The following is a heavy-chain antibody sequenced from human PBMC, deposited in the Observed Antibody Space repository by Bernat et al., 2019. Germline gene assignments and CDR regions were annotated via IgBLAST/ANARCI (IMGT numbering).Heavy chain of an antibody. CDR3: ARDLGDVVPAAMDY. CDR2: ISSSSSYT. J-gene: IGHJ4*02. D-gene: IGHD2-2*01. V-gene: IGHV3-11*06. Sequence: QVQLVESGGGLVKPGGSLRLSCAASGFTFSDYYISWIRQAPGKGLEWVSYISSSSSYTNYADSVKGRFTISRDNAKNSLYLQMNSLRAEDTAVYYCARDLGDVVPAAMDYWGQGTLVTVSS. CDR1: GFTFSDYY.